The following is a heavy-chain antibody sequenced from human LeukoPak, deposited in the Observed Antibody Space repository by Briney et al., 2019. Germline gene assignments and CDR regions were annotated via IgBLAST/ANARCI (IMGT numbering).Heavy chain of an antibody. CDR2: ISISSSYI. CDR3: ARDYPPGLTFNYYYGMDV. D-gene: IGHD3-9*01. V-gene: IGHV3-21*01. J-gene: IGHJ6*04. Sequence: KPGGSLRLSCAASGFTFSSYSMNWARQAPGKGLEWVSSISISSSYIYYADSVRGRFTISRDNAKNSLYLQMNSLRAEDTAVYYCARDYPPGLTFNYYYGMDVWGKGTTVTVSS. CDR1: GFTFSSYS.